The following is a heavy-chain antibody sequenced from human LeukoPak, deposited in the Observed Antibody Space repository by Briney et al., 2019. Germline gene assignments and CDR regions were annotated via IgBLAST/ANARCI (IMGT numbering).Heavy chain of an antibody. J-gene: IGHJ3*02. CDR3: ARVVVSGYYHNDAFDI. Sequence: SQTLSLTCAISGDSVSSNSAAWNWIRQSPSRGLEWLGRIYYRSQWYNDYAVSVKSRITVNPDTSKNQFSLQLNSVTPEDTAVYYCARVVVSGYYHNDAFDIWGQGTMVTVSS. D-gene: IGHD3-22*01. V-gene: IGHV6-1*01. CDR2: IYYRSQWYN. CDR1: GDSVSSNSAA.